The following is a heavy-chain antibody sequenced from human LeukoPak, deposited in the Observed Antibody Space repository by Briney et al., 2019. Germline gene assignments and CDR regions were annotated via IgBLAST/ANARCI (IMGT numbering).Heavy chain of an antibody. D-gene: IGHD3-22*01. V-gene: IGHV3-11*01. CDR2: ISSSGSTI. Sequence: GGSLRLSCAASGFTFSDYYMSWIRQAPGKGLEWVSYISSSGSTIYYADSVKGRFTISRDNSKNTLYLQVNSLRAEDTAVYYCARAQYYYDSSGYYYYFDYWGQGTLVTVSS. CDR3: ARAQYYYDSSGYYYYFDY. J-gene: IGHJ4*02. CDR1: GFTFSDYY.